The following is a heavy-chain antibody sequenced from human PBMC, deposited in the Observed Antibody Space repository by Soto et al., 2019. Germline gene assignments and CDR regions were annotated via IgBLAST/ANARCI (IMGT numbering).Heavy chain of an antibody. CDR2: INPNSGGT. CDR1: GYTFTGYY. Sequence: ASVKVSCKASGYTFTGYYMHWVRQAPGQGLEWMGWINPNSGGTNYAQKFQGRVTITADKSTSTAYMELSSLRSEDTAVYYCAGSGYDVYFDYWGQGTLVTVSS. J-gene: IGHJ4*02. CDR3: AGSGYDVYFDY. V-gene: IGHV1-2*02. D-gene: IGHD5-12*01.